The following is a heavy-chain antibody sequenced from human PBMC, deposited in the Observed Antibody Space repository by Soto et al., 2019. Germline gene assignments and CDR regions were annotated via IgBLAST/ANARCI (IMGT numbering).Heavy chain of an antibody. CDR3: ERWVRSWYTAEHRGYDYYGMDV. Sequence: PGESLKSSCNGSGYSFTSYWISWVRQMPGKVLELMGRIDPSDSYTNYSPSFQGHVTISADKSISTAYLQWSSLKASDTAMYYWERWVRSWYTAEHRGYDYYGMDVWGQGTTVTVSS. V-gene: IGHV5-10-1*01. D-gene: IGHD6-13*01. J-gene: IGHJ6*02. CDR1: GYSFTSYW. CDR2: IDPSDSYT.